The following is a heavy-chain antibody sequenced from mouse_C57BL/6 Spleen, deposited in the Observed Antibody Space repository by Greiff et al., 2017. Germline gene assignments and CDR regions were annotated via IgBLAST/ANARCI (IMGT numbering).Heavy chain of an antibody. CDR2: IYPRDGST. D-gene: IGHD1-1*01. V-gene: IGHV1-85*01. CDR3: TRNYGGSHAWFAY. J-gene: IGHJ3*01. CDR1: GYTFTSYD. Sequence: QVQLQQSGPELVKPGASVKLSCKASGYTFTSYDINWVKQRPGQGLEWIGWIYPRDGSTKYNEKFKGKATLTVDTSSSTAYKELHSLASEDSAVYFCTRNYGGSHAWFAYWGQGTLVTVSA.